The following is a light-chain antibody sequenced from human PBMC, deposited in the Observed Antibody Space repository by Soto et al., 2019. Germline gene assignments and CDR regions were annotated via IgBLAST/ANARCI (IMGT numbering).Light chain of an antibody. Sequence: QSAVTQPPSVSGAPGQRVTISCTGSSSNIGAGYDVHWYQQLPGTAPKLLIYGNSNRPSGVPDRFSGSKSGTSASLAITGLQAEDEADYYCQSYDSSLSALYVFGTGTKLTVL. J-gene: IGLJ1*01. CDR3: QSYDSSLSALYV. V-gene: IGLV1-40*01. CDR2: GNS. CDR1: SSNIGAGYD.